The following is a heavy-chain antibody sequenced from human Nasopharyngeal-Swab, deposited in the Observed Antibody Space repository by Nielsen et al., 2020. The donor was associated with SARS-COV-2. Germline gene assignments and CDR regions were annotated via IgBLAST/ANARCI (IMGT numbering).Heavy chain of an antibody. CDR3: ARVFGDTLTGSILPKGFDY. Sequence: ASVKVSCKASGYTFTSYYMHWVRQAPGQGLEWMGIINPSGGSTSYAQKFQGRVTMTRDTSTSTVYMELSSLRSEDTAVYYCARVFGDTLTGSILPKGFDYWGQGTLVTVSS. CDR2: INPSGGST. V-gene: IGHV1-46*01. CDR1: GYTFTSYY. D-gene: IGHD3-9*01. J-gene: IGHJ4*02.